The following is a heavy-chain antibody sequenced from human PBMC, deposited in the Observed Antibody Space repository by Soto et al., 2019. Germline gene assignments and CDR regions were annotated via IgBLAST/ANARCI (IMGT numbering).Heavy chain of an antibody. CDR2: ISGSGGAT. D-gene: IGHD4-17*01. CDR3: ARGGVYGTDHYYPGMDV. J-gene: IGHJ6*02. CDR1: GFTFTSFA. Sequence: GGSLRLSCAASGFTFTSFAGSWVRQAPGKGLEWVSAISGSGGATYYADSVKGRFTISKDDSKKTVYLQLNSLRVDDTALYYCARGGVYGTDHYYPGMDVWGPGSPVTVSS. V-gene: IGHV3-23*01.